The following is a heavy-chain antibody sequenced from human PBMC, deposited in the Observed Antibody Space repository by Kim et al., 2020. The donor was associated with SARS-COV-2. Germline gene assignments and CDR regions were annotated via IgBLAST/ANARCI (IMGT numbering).Heavy chain of an antibody. CDR2: LSLDSDRI. CDR1: GFKFERFA. J-gene: IGHJ4*02. Sequence: GGSLRLSCEMSGFKFERFAVHWVRQPPGKGLEWVSGLSLDSDRIGYADSVKGRFTVSRGKAKDTLYLQMDSLRIEDTAFYYCTRDLVPGGADYWGQGTLVTVSS. CDR3: TRDLVPGGADY. V-gene: IGHV3-9*01. D-gene: IGHD6-6*01.